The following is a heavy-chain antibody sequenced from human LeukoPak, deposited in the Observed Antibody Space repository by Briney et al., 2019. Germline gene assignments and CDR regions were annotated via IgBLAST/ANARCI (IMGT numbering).Heavy chain of an antibody. D-gene: IGHD5-18*01. J-gene: IGHJ4*02. V-gene: IGHV3-33*06. CDR2: IWYDGSNK. CDR1: GFTFRSDG. CDR3: AKDSDTATVVDY. Sequence: PGGSPRLSCAPPGFTFRSDGMHRVRPAPGKGLERVAVIWYDGSNKYYADSVKGRFTISRDNSKNTLYLQMNSLRVEDTAVYYCAKDSDTATVVDYWGQGTLVTVSS.